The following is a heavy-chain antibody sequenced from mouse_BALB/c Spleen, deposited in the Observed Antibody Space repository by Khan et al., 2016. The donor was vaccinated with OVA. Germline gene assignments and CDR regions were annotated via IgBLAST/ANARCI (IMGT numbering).Heavy chain of an antibody. CDR3: ARGGGGDRFAY. Sequence: QVRLQQSGAELVRPGVSLKISCKGSGYTFTDFPMHWVKQSHAKNLEWIGVVSTNYGDATYNQKFTGKATMTVDKSSSTAYMELARLTSEDSAIYYVARGGGGDRFAYWGQGTLVTVSA. CDR2: VSTNYGDA. CDR1: GYTFTDFP. J-gene: IGHJ3*01. V-gene: IGHV1S137*01.